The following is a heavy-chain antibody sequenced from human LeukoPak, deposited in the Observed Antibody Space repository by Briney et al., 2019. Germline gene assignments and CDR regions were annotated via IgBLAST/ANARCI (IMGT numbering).Heavy chain of an antibody. CDR3: AREGGSSSFDY. D-gene: IGHD6-6*01. V-gene: IGHV3-66*01. J-gene: IGHJ4*02. CDR2: IYSGGST. CDR1: GFTVSSKY. Sequence: GGSLRLSCAASGFTVSSKYMSWVRQAPGKGLEWVSVIYSGGSTYYADSVKGRFTNSRDNSKKTVYLQMNSRRGEDTAVYCWAREGGSSSFDYWGQGTLVTVSS.